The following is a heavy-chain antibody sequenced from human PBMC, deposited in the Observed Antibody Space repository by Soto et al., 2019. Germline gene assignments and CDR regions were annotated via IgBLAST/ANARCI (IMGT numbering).Heavy chain of an antibody. D-gene: IGHD3-10*01. CDR3: ARGEGSGSYYNKNNWFDP. CDR2: INVYNGNT. V-gene: IGHV1-18*01. CDR1: GYTFTNYG. J-gene: IGHJ5*02. Sequence: ASVKVSCKASGYTFTNYGISWVRQAPGQGLEWMGWINVYNGNTKYAQKVQGRVTMTTDTSTSTAYMELRSLRSDDTAVYYCARGEGSGSYYNKNNWFDPRGQGTLVPGSS.